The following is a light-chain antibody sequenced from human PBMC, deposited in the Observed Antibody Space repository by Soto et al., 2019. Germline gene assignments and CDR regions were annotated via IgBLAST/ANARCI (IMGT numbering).Light chain of an antibody. CDR3: PRYGSSGT. J-gene: IGKJ1*01. Sequence: EIVLTQSPGTLSLSLGERATLSCSASQSVSNNYLAWYQQKPGQAPRLLIYGASNRATGIPDRFSGSGSGTDFTPTIRRLEHQDFAVYYCPRYGSSGTFGQETKV. V-gene: IGKV3-20*01. CDR1: QSVSNNY. CDR2: GAS.